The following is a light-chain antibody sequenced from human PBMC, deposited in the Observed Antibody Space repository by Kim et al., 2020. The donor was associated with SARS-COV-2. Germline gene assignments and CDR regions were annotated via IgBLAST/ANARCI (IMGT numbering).Light chain of an antibody. J-gene: IGLJ2*01. CDR1: SSDVGSYNL. V-gene: IGLV2-23*02. CDR2: EVS. Sequence: GQSITISGTGTSSDVGSYNLVSWYQQHPGKAPKVMIFEVSKRPSGVSNRFFGSKCGNTASLTISGLQAEDEADYYCCSYAGSSGVVFGGGTQLTVL. CDR3: CSYAGSSGVV.